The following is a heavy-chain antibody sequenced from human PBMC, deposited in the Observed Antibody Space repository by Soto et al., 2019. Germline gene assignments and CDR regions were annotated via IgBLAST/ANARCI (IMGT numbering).Heavy chain of an antibody. V-gene: IGHV1-18*04. CDR3: AIATIAEAGTHYYYYYGMDV. J-gene: IGHJ6*02. Sequence: SVKVSCRASGYAFTGYCISDLRQAPGQGLEWIGWISAYNGNTNYAQKLQGRVTMTTDTSTSTAYMELRSLRYDDTAVYYCAIATIAEAGTHYYYYYGMDVWGQGTTVTV. CDR2: ISAYNGNT. D-gene: IGHD6-13*01. CDR1: GYAFTGYC.